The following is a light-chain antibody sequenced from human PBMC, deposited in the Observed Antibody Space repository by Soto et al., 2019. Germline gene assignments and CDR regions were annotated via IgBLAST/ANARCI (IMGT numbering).Light chain of an antibody. CDR3: ISYTLDSVPYV. CDR1: NSDVGGHNY. Sequence: QSALTQPASVSGSPGQSITISCTGTNSDVGGHNYVSWYQQHPGRAPKLIIYEVNYRPSGSSNRFSGSKSGNTASLTISGVQAEDEADYYCISYTLDSVPYVFGTGTKVTVL. V-gene: IGLV2-14*01. CDR2: EVN. J-gene: IGLJ1*01.